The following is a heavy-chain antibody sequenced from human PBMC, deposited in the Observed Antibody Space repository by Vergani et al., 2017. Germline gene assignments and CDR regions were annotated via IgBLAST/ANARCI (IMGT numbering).Heavy chain of an antibody. V-gene: IGHV3-33*01. CDR1: GFTFSSYG. CDR3: ARTNGYKKYYFDY. Sequence: QVQLVESGGGVVQPGRSLRLSCAASGFTFSSYGMHWVRQAPGKGLEWVAVIWYDGSNKYYADSVKGRFTISRDNSKNTLYLQMNSLRAEDTAVYYCARTNGYKKYYFDYWGQGTLVTVSS. D-gene: IGHD5-24*01. CDR2: IWYDGSNK. J-gene: IGHJ4*02.